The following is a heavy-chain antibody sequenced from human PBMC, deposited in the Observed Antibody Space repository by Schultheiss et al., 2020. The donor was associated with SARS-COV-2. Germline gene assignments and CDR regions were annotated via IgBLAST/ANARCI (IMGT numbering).Heavy chain of an antibody. CDR2: ISSSSSTI. J-gene: IGHJ6*02. Sequence: GESLKISCSASGFTFSSYAMHWVRQAPGKGLEWVSYISSSSSTIYYADSVKGRFTISRDNSKNTLYLQMNSLRAEDMAVYYCAGSRTGTIQHPSLYYYYGMDVWGQGTTVTVSS. CDR3: AGSRTGTIQHPSLYYYYGMDV. CDR1: GFTFSSYA. D-gene: IGHD2-2*01. V-gene: IGHV3-48*01.